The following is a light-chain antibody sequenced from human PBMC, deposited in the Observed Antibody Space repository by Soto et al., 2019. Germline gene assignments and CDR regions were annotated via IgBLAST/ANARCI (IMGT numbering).Light chain of an antibody. V-gene: IGLV1-40*01. Sequence: QSVLTQPPSVSGAPGQRVTISCTGSSSNIGAGYDVHWYQQLPGTAPKLLIYGNRNPPSGVPDRFSGSKSGTSASLAITGLQAEDEADYYCQSYDSTHVVFGGWTKVTV. CDR3: QSYDSTHVV. CDR2: GNR. J-gene: IGLJ2*01. CDR1: SSNIGAGYD.